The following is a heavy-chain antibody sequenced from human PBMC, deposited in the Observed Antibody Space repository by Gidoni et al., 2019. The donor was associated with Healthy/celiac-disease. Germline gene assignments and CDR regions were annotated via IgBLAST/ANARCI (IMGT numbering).Heavy chain of an antibody. V-gene: IGHV3-53*01. J-gene: IGHJ6*03. CDR2: LYSGGST. CDR3: ARVRATAYTTYYYYYYMDV. CDR1: GFTVSRNY. Sequence: EVQLVESGGGLIQPGGSLRLSCAASGFTVSRNYMSWVRQAPGKGLEWVSVLYSGGSTYYADSVKGRFTISRDNSKNTLYLQMDSLRAEDTAVYYCARVRATAYTTYYYYYYMDVWGKGTTVTVSS. D-gene: IGHD3-16*01.